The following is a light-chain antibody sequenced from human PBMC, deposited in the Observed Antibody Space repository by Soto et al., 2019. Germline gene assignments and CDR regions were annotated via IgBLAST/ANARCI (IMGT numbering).Light chain of an antibody. V-gene: IGLV2-8*01. CDR3: SSYAGSNNFV. CDR2: EVS. Sequence: QSALTQPPSASGSPGQSVTISCTGTSSDVGGYNYVSLYQQHPGKAPKLMIYEVSERPSGVPDRFSGSKSSNTASLTVSGLQAEDEAAYYCSSYAGSNNFVFGTGTKVTVL. CDR1: SSDVGGYNY. J-gene: IGLJ1*01.